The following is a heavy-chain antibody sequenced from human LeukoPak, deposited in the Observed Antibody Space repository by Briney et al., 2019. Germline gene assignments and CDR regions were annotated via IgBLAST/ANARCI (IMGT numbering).Heavy chain of an antibody. Sequence: PGGSLRLSCAASGFTFSSYWMHWVRQAPGKGLVWVSRINSDGSSTSYADSVKGRFTISRDNAKNTLYLQMNSLRAEDTALYYCAKDDGYCSGGSCFAFDIWGQGTMVTVSS. CDR2: INSDGSST. CDR1: GFTFSSYW. D-gene: IGHD2-15*01. V-gene: IGHV3-74*01. J-gene: IGHJ3*02. CDR3: AKDDGYCSGGSCFAFDI.